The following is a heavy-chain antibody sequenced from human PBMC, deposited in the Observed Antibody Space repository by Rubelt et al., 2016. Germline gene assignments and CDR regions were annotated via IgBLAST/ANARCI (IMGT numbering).Heavy chain of an antibody. CDR1: GFTFSSYA. Sequence: EVQLLESGGGLVQPGGSLRLSCAASGFTFSSYAMSWVRQAPGKGLEWVSSISSSGSYIYYADSVEGRFTISRDNAKNSLYLQMNSLRDEDTAVYYCAREGGQQLVHEYFDYRDQGTLITVSS. D-gene: IGHD6-13*01. CDR3: AREGGQQLVHEYFDY. V-gene: IGHV3-21*01. CDR2: ISSSGSYI. J-gene: IGHJ4*02.